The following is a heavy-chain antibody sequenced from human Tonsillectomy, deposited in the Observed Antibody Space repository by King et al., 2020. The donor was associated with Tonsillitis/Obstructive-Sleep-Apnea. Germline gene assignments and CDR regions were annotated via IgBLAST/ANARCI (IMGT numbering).Heavy chain of an antibody. J-gene: IGHJ5*02. V-gene: IGHV4-39*01. CDR3: ARHSLDGAVDYRAHEDSTWFDP. D-gene: IGHD4-11*01. CDR1: GGSISSSSYY. CDR2: IYYSGST. Sequence: QLQESGPGLVKPSETLSLTCTVSGGSISSSSYYWGWIRQPPGKGLEWMGSIYYSGSTYYNPSLKSRVTISVDTSKNQFSLKLSSVTAADTAVYYCARHSLDGAVDYRAHEDSTWFDPWGQGTLVTVSS.